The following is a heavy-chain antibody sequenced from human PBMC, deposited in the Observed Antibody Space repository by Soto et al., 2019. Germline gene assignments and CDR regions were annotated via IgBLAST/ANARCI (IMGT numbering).Heavy chain of an antibody. D-gene: IGHD2-15*01. CDR1: GFTFSSYG. CDR3: AKGMVVAARVTSDAFDI. J-gene: IGHJ3*02. V-gene: IGHV3-30*18. CDR2: ISYAGSNK. Sequence: QVQLVESGGRVVQPGRSLRLSCAASGFTFSSYGMHWVRHAPGKGLEWVALISYAGSNKYYADSVKGRFTISRDNSQNTLFLQMNSLRAEDTAVYYCAKGMVVAARVTSDAFDIWGQGTMVTVSS.